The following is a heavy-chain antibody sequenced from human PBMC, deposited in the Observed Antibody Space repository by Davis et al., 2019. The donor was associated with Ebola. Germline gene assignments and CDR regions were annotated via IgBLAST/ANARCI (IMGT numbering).Heavy chain of an antibody. CDR2: INPNSGGT. CDR3: ARADGDYVHFDY. J-gene: IGHJ4*02. Sequence: ASVKVSCKASRYTFTDYYMHWVRQAPGQGLEWMGWINPNSGGTNYAQKFQGRVTMTRDTSISTAYLELSRLRSDDTAVYYCARADGDYVHFDYWGQGILVTVSS. CDR1: RYTFTDYY. V-gene: IGHV1-2*02. D-gene: IGHD4-17*01.